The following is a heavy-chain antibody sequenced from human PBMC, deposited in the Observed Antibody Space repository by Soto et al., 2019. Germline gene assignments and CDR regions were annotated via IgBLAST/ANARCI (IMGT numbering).Heavy chain of an antibody. V-gene: IGHV4-30-4*01. CDR2: IYYSGST. CDR1: RGSIRSGAYH. CDR3: ARERPDGSRLDP. J-gene: IGHJ5*02. Sequence: SETLSPTCPVSRGSIRSGAYHRGWIRQPPGKGLEWIGYIYYSGSTYYNPSLKSRVTISVDTSKNQFSLKLSSVTAADTAVYYCARERPDGSRLDPWGQGTLVT. D-gene: IGHD6-13*01.